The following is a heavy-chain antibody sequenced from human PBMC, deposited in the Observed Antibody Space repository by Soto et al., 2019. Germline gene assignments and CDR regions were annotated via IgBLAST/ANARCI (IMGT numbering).Heavy chain of an antibody. CDR3: ASRFSVDHYDY. CDR1: GDSLTSNSYF. Sequence: SETLSLTCTVSGDSLTSNSYFWAWIRQPPGKGLEWIGSIYYSGTTYHNPSLKSRVTISVDRSNNQFSLKLTSVTAADTAVYYCASRFSVDHYDYWGQGAPDTGSS. D-gene: IGHD3-9*01. V-gene: IGHV4-39*01. J-gene: IGHJ4*02. CDR2: IYYSGTT.